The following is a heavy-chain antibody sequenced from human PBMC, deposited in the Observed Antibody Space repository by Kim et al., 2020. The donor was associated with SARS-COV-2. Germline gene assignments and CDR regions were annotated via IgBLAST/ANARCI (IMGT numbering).Heavy chain of an antibody. Sequence: TTNYAQKLQGRVTMTTDTSTSTAYMELRSLRSDDTAVYYCARPRGKMFDYWGQGTLVTVSS. V-gene: IGHV1-18*01. CDR2: TT. CDR3: ARPRGKMFDY. D-gene: IGHD2-15*01. J-gene: IGHJ4*02.